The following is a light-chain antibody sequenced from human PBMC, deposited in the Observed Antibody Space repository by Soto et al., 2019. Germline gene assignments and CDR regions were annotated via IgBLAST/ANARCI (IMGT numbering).Light chain of an antibody. J-gene: IGKJ1*01. Sequence: ETVLTQCPPTLSLPPGERATLSCRASQSVSSYLAWYQQKPGQAPRLLMYEASNRATGIPARFSGGGSGTDFTLTISSLEPEDFAVDYCQQRSDWPRTFGQGTKVDIK. CDR2: EAS. V-gene: IGKV3-11*01. CDR1: QSVSSY. CDR3: QQRSDWPRT.